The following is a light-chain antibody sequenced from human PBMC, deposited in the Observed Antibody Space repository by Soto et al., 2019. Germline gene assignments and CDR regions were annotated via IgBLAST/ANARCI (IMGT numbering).Light chain of an antibody. CDR2: AAS. J-gene: IGKJ1*01. CDR3: QQYYRWPQT. CDR1: QSLSFN. Sequence: EIVMTQSPATLSVYTGERATLSCRASQSLSFNLAWYQQKPGQAPRLLIYAASTRATGIPARFSGSGSGTEFTLTISSLQSEDFAVYYCQQYYRWPQTFGQGTKVDIK. V-gene: IGKV3-15*01.